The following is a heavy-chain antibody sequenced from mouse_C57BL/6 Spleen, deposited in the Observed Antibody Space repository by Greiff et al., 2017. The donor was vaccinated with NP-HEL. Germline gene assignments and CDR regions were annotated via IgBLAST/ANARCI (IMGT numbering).Heavy chain of an antibody. Sequence: VQLQQSGPELVKPGASVKISCKASGYAFSSSWMNWVKQRPGKGLEWIGRIYPGDGDTNYNGKFKGKATLTADKSSSTAYMQLSSLTSEDSAVYFCARGAYAMDYWGQGTSVTVSS. CDR2: IYPGDGDT. CDR3: ARGAYAMDY. J-gene: IGHJ4*01. CDR1: GYAFSSSW. V-gene: IGHV1-82*01.